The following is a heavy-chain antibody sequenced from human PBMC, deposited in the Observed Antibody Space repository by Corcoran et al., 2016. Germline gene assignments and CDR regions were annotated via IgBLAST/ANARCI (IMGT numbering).Heavy chain of an antibody. D-gene: IGHD2-2*01. J-gene: IGHJ6*02. Sequence: EVQLVESGGGLVQPGGSLKLSCAASGFTFSGSAMHWVRQASGKGLEWVGRIRSKANSDATAYAASVKGRFTISRDDSKNTAYLQMNSLKIEDTAVYYCTRWAPSCSSTSCAGFVDVWGQGTTVTVSS. CDR2: IRSKANSDAT. CDR3: TRWAPSCSSTSCAGFVDV. CDR1: GFTFSGSA. V-gene: IGHV3-73*02.